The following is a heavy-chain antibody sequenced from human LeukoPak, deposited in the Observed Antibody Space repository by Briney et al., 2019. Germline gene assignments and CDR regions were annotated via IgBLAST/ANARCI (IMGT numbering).Heavy chain of an antibody. Sequence: SETLSLTCAVTGASISNSNWWSWVRQPPGKGLEWIGEIYHSGSTNYKPSLKSRATISVDKSKNQFSLKLSSVTAADTAVYYCARGGTTIFGVAPLYGMDVWGQGTTVTVSS. CDR2: IYHSGST. J-gene: IGHJ6*02. D-gene: IGHD3-3*01. CDR1: GASISNSNW. CDR3: ARGGTTIFGVAPLYGMDV. V-gene: IGHV4-4*02.